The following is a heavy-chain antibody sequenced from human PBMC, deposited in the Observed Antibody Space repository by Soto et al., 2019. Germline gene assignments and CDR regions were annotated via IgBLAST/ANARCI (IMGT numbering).Heavy chain of an antibody. CDR2: IIPIIGPA. Sequence: QVQLVQSGAEVKRPGSSVKLSCKASGGTFTYYGISWVRQAPGQGLEWMGGIIPIIGPATYAQKFQGRVTMTADQATSTSYMALSSLGSEDTALYYCARDRGTTIAGPPRRETYGWLDPWGQGTLVTVSS. V-gene: IGHV1-69*01. CDR3: ARDRGTTIAGPPRRETYGWLDP. D-gene: IGHD3-22*01. CDR1: GGTFTYYG. J-gene: IGHJ5*02.